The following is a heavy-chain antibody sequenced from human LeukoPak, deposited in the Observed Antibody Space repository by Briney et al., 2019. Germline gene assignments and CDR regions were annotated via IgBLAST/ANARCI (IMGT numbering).Heavy chain of an antibody. D-gene: IGHD5-18*01. CDR1: GFSFSTYG. CDR3: ARHLSGVTGYTYGRGIDY. J-gene: IGHJ4*02. Sequence: GGSLRLSCSASGFSFSTYGMHWVRQVPGKGLEWVAVISYDGSNKYYAESVKGRFTISRDNAKTSLYLQMNSLRAEDTAIYYCARHLSGVTGYTYGRGIDYWGQGTLVTVSS. CDR2: ISYDGSNK. V-gene: IGHV3-30*03.